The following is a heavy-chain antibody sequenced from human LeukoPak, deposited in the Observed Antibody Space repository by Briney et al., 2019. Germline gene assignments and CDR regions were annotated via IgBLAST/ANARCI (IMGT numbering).Heavy chain of an antibody. CDR1: RFTFSSYW. CDR2: IKQDGSEK. Sequence: GGSLRLSCAASRFTFSSYWMSWVRQAPGKGLEWVANIKQDGSEKYYVDSVKGRFTISRDNAKNPVYLQMNSLRAEDAAVYYCATSRTFDYWGQGTLVTVSS. J-gene: IGHJ4*02. V-gene: IGHV3-7*03. CDR3: ATSRTFDY.